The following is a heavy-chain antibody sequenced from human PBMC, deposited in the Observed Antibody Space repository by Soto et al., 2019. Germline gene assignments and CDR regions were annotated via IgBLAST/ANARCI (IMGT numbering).Heavy chain of an antibody. J-gene: IGHJ5*02. CDR2: IIPIFGTA. CDR3: ARDGPPYSSGWPPNWFDP. D-gene: IGHD6-19*01. CDR1: GGTFSSYA. Sequence: QVQLVQSGAEVKKPGSSVKVSCKASGGTFSSYAISWVRQAPGQGLGWMGGIIPIFGTANYAQKFQGRVTMITDTSTSTAYMELRSLRSDDTAVYYCARDGPPYSSGWPPNWFDPWGQGTLVTVSS. V-gene: IGHV1-69*06.